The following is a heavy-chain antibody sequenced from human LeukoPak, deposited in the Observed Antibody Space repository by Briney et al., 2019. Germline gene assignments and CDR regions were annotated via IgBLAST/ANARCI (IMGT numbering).Heavy chain of an antibody. CDR3: TRDRGLYGEVLFDP. Sequence: SETLSLTCTVFGGSVNNYYLSWIRQPAGKGLEWIGRIYGSGSINYNPSLRSRVAMSLHTSKNQFSLKLRSVTAADTAVYYCTRDRGLYGEVLFDPWGQGTLVTVSS. CDR2: IYGSGSI. D-gene: IGHD3-10*01. V-gene: IGHV4-4*07. CDR1: GGSVNNYY. J-gene: IGHJ5*02.